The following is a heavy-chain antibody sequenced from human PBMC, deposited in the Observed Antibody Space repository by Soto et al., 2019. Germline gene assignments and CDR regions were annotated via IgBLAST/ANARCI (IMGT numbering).Heavy chain of an antibody. Sequence: QVQLQQSGPGLVKPSQTLSLTCTVSGGSISSGGFYWGWIRQYPGKGLEWIGYIYHSGSTYYNPSLKSLLSMSIDTSKNQFSLKLSSVTAADTALYFCARGGDSYTIFDYWGQGTRVTVSS. V-gene: IGHV4-31*01. J-gene: IGHJ4*02. CDR2: IYHSGST. CDR1: GGSISSGGFY. D-gene: IGHD5-18*01. CDR3: ARGGDSYTIFDY.